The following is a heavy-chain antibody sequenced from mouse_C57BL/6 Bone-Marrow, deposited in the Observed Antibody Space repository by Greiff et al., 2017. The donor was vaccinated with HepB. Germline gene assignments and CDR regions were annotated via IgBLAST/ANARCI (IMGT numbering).Heavy chain of an antibody. CDR3: PKSRHSFSGYYYALDY. J-gene: IGHJ4*01. Sequence: VKVVESGPGLVQPSQSLSITCTVSGFSLTSYGVHWVRQSPGKGLEWLGVIWRGGSTDYNAAFMSRLSITKDNSKSQVFFKMNSLQADDTAIYYCPKSRHSFSGYYYALDYWVKEPQSPSPQ. CDR1: GFSLTSYG. V-gene: IGHV2-5*01. D-gene: IGHD1-2*01. CDR2: IWRGGST.